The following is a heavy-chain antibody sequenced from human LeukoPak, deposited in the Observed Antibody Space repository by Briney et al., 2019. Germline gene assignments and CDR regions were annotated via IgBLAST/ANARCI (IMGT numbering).Heavy chain of an antibody. CDR2: IYYSGTT. CDR3: ARIDAVAATPTSFDY. V-gene: IGHV4-61*08. J-gene: IGHJ4*02. CDR1: GGSISSGDCY. D-gene: IGHD6-19*01. Sequence: SETLSLTCTVSGGSISSGDCYWSWIRQPPGKGLEWIGDIYYSGTTNYNPSLKSRVTISLDTSKNQFSLRLSSVTAADTAVYYCARIDAVAATPTSFDYWGQETLVTVSS.